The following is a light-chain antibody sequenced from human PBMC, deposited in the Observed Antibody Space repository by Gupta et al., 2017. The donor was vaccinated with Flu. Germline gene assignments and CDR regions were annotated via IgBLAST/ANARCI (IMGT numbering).Light chain of an antibody. Sequence: EIVMTQSPATLSVSPGEKVTLSCRASQSVNNNLAWYQQKPGQAPRLLIYFASTRATGVTARFSGSGSGTEVTITISSRESEDFAVYYCQQDYNWPPWTFGQGTKVEVK. CDR3: QQDYNWPPWT. V-gene: IGKV3-15*01. CDR2: FAS. J-gene: IGKJ1*01. CDR1: QSVNNN.